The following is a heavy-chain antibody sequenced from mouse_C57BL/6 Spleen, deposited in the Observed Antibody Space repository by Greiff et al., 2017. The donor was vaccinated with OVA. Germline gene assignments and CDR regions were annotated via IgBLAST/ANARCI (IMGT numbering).Heavy chain of an antibody. D-gene: IGHD1-1*01. Sequence: QVQLQQSGPELVKPGASVKISCKASGYAFSSSWMNWVKQRPGKGLEWIGRIYPGDGDTNYNGKFKGKATLTADKSSSTAYMQLSSLTSEDSAVYFCARSGYGSSYWYFDVWGTGTTVTVSS. J-gene: IGHJ1*03. V-gene: IGHV1-82*01. CDR3: ARSGYGSSYWYFDV. CDR2: IYPGDGDT. CDR1: GYAFSSSW.